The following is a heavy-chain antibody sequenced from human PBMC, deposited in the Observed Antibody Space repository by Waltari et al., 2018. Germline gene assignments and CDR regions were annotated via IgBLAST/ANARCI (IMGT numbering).Heavy chain of an antibody. CDR1: GFNFSTSE. V-gene: IGHV3-48*03. Sequence: EVQLVESGGDLVQPGGSLRLSCAPSGFNFSTSEMNWVRQAPGRGMEWVSYISNSGRTIYYVDSVKGRFTISRDNAMNSLYLQMNSLRADDTAVYYCARQYRYASGYFDYWGQGTLVTVSS. CDR3: ARQYRYASGYFDY. J-gene: IGHJ4*02. CDR2: ISNSGRTI. D-gene: IGHD3-16*01.